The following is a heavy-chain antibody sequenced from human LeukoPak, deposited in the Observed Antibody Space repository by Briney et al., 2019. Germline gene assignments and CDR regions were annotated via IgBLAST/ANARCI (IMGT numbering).Heavy chain of an antibody. J-gene: IGHJ4*02. CDR1: GGSISTISYY. Sequence: PSETLSLTCTVSGGSISTISYYWGWLRQPPGKGLEWIASIYYSGSTYYNPSLKSRVTISVDTSKNQFSLKLSSVTAADTAVYYCASENCSSTSCYRRLWTGWRNYFDYWGQGTLVTVSS. V-gene: IGHV4-39*01. CDR3: ASENCSSTSCYRRLWTGWRNYFDY. D-gene: IGHD2-2*01. CDR2: IYYSGST.